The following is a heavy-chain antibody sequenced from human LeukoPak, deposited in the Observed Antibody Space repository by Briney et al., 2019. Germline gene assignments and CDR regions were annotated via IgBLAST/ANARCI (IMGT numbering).Heavy chain of an antibody. CDR3: ARAYDFWSGYSALYYFDY. Sequence: ASVKVSCKASGYTFTSYDINWVRQATGQGLEWMGWMNPNSGNTGYAQKFQGRVTITRNTSISTAYMELSSLRSEDTAVYYCARAYDFWSGYSALYYFDYWGQGTLVTVPS. V-gene: IGHV1-8*03. CDR1: GYTFTSYD. CDR2: MNPNSGNT. D-gene: IGHD3-3*01. J-gene: IGHJ4*02.